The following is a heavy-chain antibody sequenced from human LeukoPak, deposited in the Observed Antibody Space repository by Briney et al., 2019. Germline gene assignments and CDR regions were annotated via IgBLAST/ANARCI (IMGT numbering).Heavy chain of an antibody. CDR1: GGSISSSSYY. D-gene: IGHD5-24*01. CDR2: IYYSGST. V-gene: IGHV4-39*07. J-gene: IGHJ4*02. CDR3: AREEGRDGYNPWGY. Sequence: SETLSLTCTVSGGSISSSSYYWGWIRQPPGKGLEWIGSIYYSGSTYYNPSLKSRVTISVDTSKNQFSLKLSSVTAADTAVYYCAREEGRDGYNPWGYWGQGTLVTVSS.